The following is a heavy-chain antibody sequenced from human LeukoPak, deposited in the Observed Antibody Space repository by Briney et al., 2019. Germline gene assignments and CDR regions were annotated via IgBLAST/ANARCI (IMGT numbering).Heavy chain of an antibody. CDR2: INHSGST. CDR1: GGSFSGYY. D-gene: IGHD2-15*01. V-gene: IGHV4-34*01. J-gene: IGHJ6*03. Sequence: KPSETLSLTCAVYGGSFSGYYWSWIRQPPGKGLEWIGEINHSGSTNYNPSLKSRVTISVDTSKNQFSLKLSSVTAADTAVYYCARGMRGYCSGGSCSYYYYYYMDVWGKGTTVTVSS. CDR3: ARGMRGYCSGGSCSYYYYYYMDV.